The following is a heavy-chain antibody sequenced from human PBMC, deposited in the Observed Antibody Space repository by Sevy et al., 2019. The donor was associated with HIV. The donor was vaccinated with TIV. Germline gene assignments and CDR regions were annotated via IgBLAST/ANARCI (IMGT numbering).Heavy chain of an antibody. CDR3: ARGGYYGYSGLDY. CDR2: IKEHGTEI. CDR1: GFTSGLTFSDYW. V-gene: IGHV3-7*01. D-gene: IGHD3-10*01. J-gene: IGHJ4*02. Sequence: GGSLRLSCAASGFTSGLTFSDYWMAWVRQAPGKGLEWVANIKEHGTEIYYLDSLKGRFTISRDNAKNLLYLQMNSLRAEDTAVYYCARGGYYGYSGLDYWGQGTLVTVSS.